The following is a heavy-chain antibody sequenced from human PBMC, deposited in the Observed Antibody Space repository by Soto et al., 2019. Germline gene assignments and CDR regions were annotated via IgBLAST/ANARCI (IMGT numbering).Heavy chain of an antibody. Sequence: ESVGGVVQPGRSLRLSCAASGFTFSSYAMHWVHQAPGKGLEWVAVISYDGSNKYYADSVKGRFTISRDNSKNTLYLQMNSLRAEDTAVYYCAREVWVSTRPYYYYYGMDVWGQGTTVTVSS. CDR2: ISYDGSNK. V-gene: IGHV3-30-3*01. J-gene: IGHJ6*02. CDR1: GFTFSSYA. D-gene: IGHD2-2*01. CDR3: AREVWVSTRPYYYYYGMDV.